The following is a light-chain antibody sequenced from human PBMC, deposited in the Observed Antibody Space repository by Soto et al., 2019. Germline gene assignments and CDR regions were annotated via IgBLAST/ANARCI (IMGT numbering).Light chain of an antibody. Sequence: QTVLTQPPSASGSPGQSVTISCTGTKNDIGVYDFVSWYQHHPGKAPRLIIYEVVQRPSGVPARFSGSKSGNTASLTVSGLQAADAADYFCKSYAGSNTYVFGSGTKGTVL. CDR1: KNDIGVYDF. CDR2: EVV. J-gene: IGLJ1*01. V-gene: IGLV2-8*01. CDR3: KSYAGSNTYV.